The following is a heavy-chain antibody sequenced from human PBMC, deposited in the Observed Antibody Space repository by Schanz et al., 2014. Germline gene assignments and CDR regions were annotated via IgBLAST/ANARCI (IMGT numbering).Heavy chain of an antibody. D-gene: IGHD6-13*01. Sequence: EMQLLESGGGLVQPGGSLRLSCAGSGFTFSNYAMTWVRQAPGKGLEWVSAINTGVNTYYADSVRGRFTMSRDNSKNTMYLQMTSLRAVDAAVYYCARGLIAAAGGAFDYWGQGTLVAVSA. J-gene: IGHJ4*02. V-gene: IGHV3-23*01. CDR1: GFTFSNYA. CDR3: ARGLIAAAGGAFDY. CDR2: INTGVNT.